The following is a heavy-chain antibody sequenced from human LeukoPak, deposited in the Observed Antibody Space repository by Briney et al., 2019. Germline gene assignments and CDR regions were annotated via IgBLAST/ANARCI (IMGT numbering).Heavy chain of an antibody. Sequence: GGSLRLSCAGSGFTFGGYGMHWFCQTPGKGLEWVAVIAYDGSRAFYADSVKGRFTISRDNSKNTMSVQMDDPRAEDTAVYYCTRYNNDHFDYWGQGTLVTVSS. V-gene: IGHV3-33*01. CDR3: TRYNNDHFDY. CDR1: GFTFGGYG. D-gene: IGHD1-14*01. CDR2: IAYDGSRA. J-gene: IGHJ4*02.